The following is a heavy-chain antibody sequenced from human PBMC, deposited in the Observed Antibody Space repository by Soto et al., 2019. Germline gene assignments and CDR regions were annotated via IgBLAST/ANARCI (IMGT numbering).Heavy chain of an antibody. Sequence: SETLSLTCAVYGGSFSGYYWSWIRQPPGKGLEWIGEINHSGSTNYNPSLKSRVTISVGTSKNQFSLKLGSVTAADTAVYDCARPRRKGYCSGGSCYDRGGDYFDYWGQGTLVTVSS. CDR3: ARPRRKGYCSGGSCYDRGGDYFDY. D-gene: IGHD2-15*01. CDR2: INHSGST. CDR1: GGSFSGYY. J-gene: IGHJ4*02. V-gene: IGHV4-34*01.